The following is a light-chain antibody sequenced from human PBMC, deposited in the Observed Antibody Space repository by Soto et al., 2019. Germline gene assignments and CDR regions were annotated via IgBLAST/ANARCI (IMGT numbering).Light chain of an antibody. CDR1: QSVGSY. CDR2: DAS. CDR3: QQRNDWA. J-gene: IGKJ1*01. Sequence: TLLTQSPATLSLSPGERATLSCRASQSVGSYLAWYQQKPGQAPRLLIYDASNRATGIPARFSGSGSGTDFTLTISSLEPEDFAVYYCQQRNDWAFGQGTKVEI. V-gene: IGKV3-11*01.